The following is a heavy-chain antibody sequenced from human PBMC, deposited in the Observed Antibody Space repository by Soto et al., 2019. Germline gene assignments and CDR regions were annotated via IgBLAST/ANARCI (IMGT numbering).Heavy chain of an antibody. D-gene: IGHD1-26*01. Sequence: QVQLVQSGAEVKKPGSSVKVSCKASGGSFNTYTISWVRQAPGQGLQWMGGIIPIFGKPTYAQAFQGRVTIAADEHTSTVYMELRSLRSDDTALYYCASLNNWSSGDGRIDVWGRGTAVIVSS. CDR2: IIPIFGKP. CDR1: GGSFNTYT. J-gene: IGHJ6*02. CDR3: ASLNNWSSGDGRIDV. V-gene: IGHV1-69*01.